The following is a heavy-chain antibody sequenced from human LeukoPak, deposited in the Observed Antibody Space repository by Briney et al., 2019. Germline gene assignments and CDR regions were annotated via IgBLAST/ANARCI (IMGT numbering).Heavy chain of an antibody. CDR1: GFTFSSYS. CDR3: ARDGVAAARVYWFDP. CDR2: ISSSSSTI. V-gene: IGHV3-48*01. D-gene: IGHD6-13*01. Sequence: QPGGSLRLSCAASGFTFSSYSMNWVRQAPGKGLEWVSYISSSSSTIYYADSVKGRFTISRDNAKNSLYLQMNSLSAEDTAVYYCARDGVAAARVYWFDPWGQGTLVTVSS. J-gene: IGHJ5*02.